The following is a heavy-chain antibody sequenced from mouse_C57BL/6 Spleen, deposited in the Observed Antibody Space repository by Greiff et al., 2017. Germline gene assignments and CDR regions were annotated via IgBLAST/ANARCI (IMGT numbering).Heavy chain of an antibody. CDR1: GYTFTSYW. CDR2: IHPNSGST. J-gene: IGHJ2*01. V-gene: IGHV1-64*01. D-gene: IGHD1-1*01. CDR3: ARWAFDYGSSHDY. Sequence: QVQLQQPGAELVKPGASVKLSCKASGYTFTSYWMHWVKQRPGQGLEWIGMIHPNSGSTNYNEKFKSKATLTVDKSSSTAYMQLSSLTSEDSAVYYCARWAFDYGSSHDYWGQGTTLTVSS.